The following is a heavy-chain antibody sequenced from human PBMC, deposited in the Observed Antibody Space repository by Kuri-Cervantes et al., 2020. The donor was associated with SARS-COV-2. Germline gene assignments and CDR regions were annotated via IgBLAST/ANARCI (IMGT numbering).Heavy chain of an antibody. D-gene: IGHD3-9*01. CDR2: IHHSGST. Sequence: SETLSLTCTVSGYSISSGYYWGWIRQPPGKGLERIGSIHHSGSTYYNPSLTSRVTISVDTSKNQFSLKLSSVTAAATAVYYCAMTGSTRNNFDHWGQGTLVTVSS. CDR1: GYSISSGYY. J-gene: IGHJ4*02. V-gene: IGHV4-38-2*02. CDR3: AMTGSTRNNFDH.